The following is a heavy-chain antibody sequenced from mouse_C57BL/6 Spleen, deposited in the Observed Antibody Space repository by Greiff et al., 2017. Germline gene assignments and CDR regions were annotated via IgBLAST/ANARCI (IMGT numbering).Heavy chain of an antibody. CDR2: IAPSDSET. V-gene: IGHV1-52*01. D-gene: IGHD1-1*01. CDR3: ARNYGSSSWYFDV. J-gene: IGHJ1*03. Sequence: VQLQQPGAELVRPGSSVKLSCKASGYTFTSYWLHWVKQRPIQGLEWIGNIAPSDSETHYNQKFKDKATLTVDKSPSTAYMQLSSLTSEDSAVYYCARNYGSSSWYFDVWGTGTTVTVSS. CDR1: GYTFTSYW.